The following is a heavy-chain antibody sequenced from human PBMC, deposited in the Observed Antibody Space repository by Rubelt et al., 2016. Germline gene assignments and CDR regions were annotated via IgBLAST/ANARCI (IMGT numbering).Heavy chain of an antibody. D-gene: IGHD3-3*01. Sequence: TGYYMHWVRQAPGQGLEWMGRINPNSGGTNYAQKFQGRVTMTRDTSISTAYMELSRLRSDDTAVYYCAREADYDFWSVYGMDVWGQGTTVTVSS. V-gene: IGHV1-2*06. CDR3: AREADYDFWSVYGMDV. CDR2: INPNSGGT. CDR1: TGYY. J-gene: IGHJ6*02.